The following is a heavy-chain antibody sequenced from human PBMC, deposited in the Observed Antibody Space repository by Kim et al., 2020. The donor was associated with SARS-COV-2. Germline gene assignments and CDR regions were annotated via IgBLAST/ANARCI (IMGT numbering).Heavy chain of an antibody. CDR2: GPD. CDR3: CGWELLP. D-gene: IGHD1-26*01. Sequence: GPDDDAAPVKGRFNISRDDSKNTLYLQMNSLETEDTAVYYCCGWELLPWGQGTLVTVSS. J-gene: IGHJ5*02. V-gene: IGHV3-15*01.